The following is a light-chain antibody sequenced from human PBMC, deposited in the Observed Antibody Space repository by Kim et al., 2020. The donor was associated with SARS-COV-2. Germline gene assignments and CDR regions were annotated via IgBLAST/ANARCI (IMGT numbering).Light chain of an antibody. CDR3: QQYYSYPLT. CDR1: QSFSSY. J-gene: IGKJ4*01. Sequence: AIRMTQSPSSLSASTGDRVTISCRANQSFSSYLAWYQQKPGTAPKLLIYAASTLQSGVPSRFSGSGSGTDFTLTISCLQSEDFATYYCQQYYSYPLTFGGRTKVDIK. CDR2: AAS. V-gene: IGKV1-8*01.